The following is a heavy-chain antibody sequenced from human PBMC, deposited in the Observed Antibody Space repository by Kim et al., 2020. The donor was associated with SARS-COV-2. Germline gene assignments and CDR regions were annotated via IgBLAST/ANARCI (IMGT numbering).Heavy chain of an antibody. V-gene: IGHV1-69*13. J-gene: IGHJ4*02. D-gene: IGHD3-22*01. CDR3: AREGSFTPPEGSFGSSGYYLGY. CDR1: GGTFSSYA. Sequence: SVKVSCKASGGTFSSYAISWVRQAPGQGLEWMGGIIPIFGTANYAQKFQGRVTITADESTSTAYMELSSLRSEDTAVYYCAREGSFTPPEGSFGSSGYYLGYWGQGTLVTVSS. CDR2: IIPIFGTA.